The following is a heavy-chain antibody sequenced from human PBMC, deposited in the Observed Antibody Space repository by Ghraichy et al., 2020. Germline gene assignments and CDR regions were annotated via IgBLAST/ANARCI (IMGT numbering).Heavy chain of an antibody. Sequence: GGSLRLSCAASGFTFSSYAMSWVRQAPGKGLEWVSAISGSGGSTYYADSVKGRFTISRDNSKNTLYLQMNSLRAEDTAVYYCAKDRGYSYGYGAYYYYGMDVWGQGTTVTVSS. CDR2: ISGSGGST. D-gene: IGHD5-18*01. J-gene: IGHJ6*02. CDR3: AKDRGYSYGYGAYYYYGMDV. V-gene: IGHV3-23*01. CDR1: GFTFSSYA.